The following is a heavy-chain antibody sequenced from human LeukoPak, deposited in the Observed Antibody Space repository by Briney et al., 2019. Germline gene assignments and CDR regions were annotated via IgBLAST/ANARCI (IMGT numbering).Heavy chain of an antibody. D-gene: IGHD6-19*01. CDR2: IYYSGRT. CDR1: DDSIRSNNYY. J-gene: IGHJ5*02. Sequence: SETLSLTCTVSDDSIRSNNYYWGWIRQPPGKGLEWIGSIYYSGRTYHNPSLKSRVTISVDTSKNQFSLKVSSVSAEDTAVYYCARHFPHMDSSGWNQGWFDTWGQGTLVTVSS. V-gene: IGHV4-39*01. CDR3: ARHFPHMDSSGWNQGWFDT.